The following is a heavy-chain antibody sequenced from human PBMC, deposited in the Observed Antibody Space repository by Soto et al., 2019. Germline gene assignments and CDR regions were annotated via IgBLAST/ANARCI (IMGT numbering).Heavy chain of an antibody. V-gene: IGHV3-23*01. CDR3: AKKVTIYAVDLADY. J-gene: IGHJ4*02. CDR1: GFPFSSYV. D-gene: IGHD3-3*01. Sequence: GGSLRLSCAASGFPFSSYVMSWVRQAPGKGLEWVSVISGSGDATYYAASVKGRFTLSRDNSKNTLYLQMNSLTVADTAVYYCAKKVTIYAVDLADYWGQGTQVTVSS. CDR2: ISGSGDAT.